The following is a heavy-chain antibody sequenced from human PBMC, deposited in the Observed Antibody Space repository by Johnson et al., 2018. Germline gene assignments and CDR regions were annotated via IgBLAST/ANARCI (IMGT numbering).Heavy chain of an antibody. CDR1: GFTFNNAW. Sequence: VQLKESGGTLVQPGGSLKLSCAASGFTFNNAWMNWVRQAPGKGLVRVGRVKSKTEGGTTDYAAPVKGRFTISRDDSKNSLYLQMNSLKVDDTAVYYCARVVIVRGHYYMDVWGKGTTVTVSS. D-gene: IGHD2/OR15-2a*01. CDR2: VKSKTEGGTT. CDR3: ARVVIVRGHYYMDV. V-gene: IGHV3-15*02. J-gene: IGHJ6*03.